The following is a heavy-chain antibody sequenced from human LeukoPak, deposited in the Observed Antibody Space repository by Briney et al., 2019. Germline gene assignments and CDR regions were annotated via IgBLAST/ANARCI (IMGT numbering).Heavy chain of an antibody. V-gene: IGHV3-23*01. D-gene: IGHD2-15*01. Sequence: GGSLSLSCAASGFTFSGYAMSWVRQAPGKGLEWVSAISGSGGSTYYADSVKGRITISRDNSKHTLYLQMNSLRAEDTAVYYCAKDLSVVAATKGPDYWGQGTLVTVPS. CDR2: ISGSGGST. CDR3: AKDLSVVAATKGPDY. J-gene: IGHJ4*02. CDR1: GFTFSGYA.